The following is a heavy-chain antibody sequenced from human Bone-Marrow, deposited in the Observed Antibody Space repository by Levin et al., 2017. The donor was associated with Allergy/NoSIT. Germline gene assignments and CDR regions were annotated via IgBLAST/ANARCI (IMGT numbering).Heavy chain of an antibody. CDR3: AKVAAAADYYYYYMDV. Sequence: GGSLRLSCAASGFTFSSYAMSWVRQAPGKGLEWVSAISGSGGSTYYADSVKGRFTISRDNSKNTLYLQMNSLRAEDTAVYYCAKVAAAADYYYYYMDVWGKGTTVTVSS. V-gene: IGHV3-23*01. CDR2: ISGSGGST. J-gene: IGHJ6*03. CDR1: GFTFSSYA. D-gene: IGHD6-13*01.